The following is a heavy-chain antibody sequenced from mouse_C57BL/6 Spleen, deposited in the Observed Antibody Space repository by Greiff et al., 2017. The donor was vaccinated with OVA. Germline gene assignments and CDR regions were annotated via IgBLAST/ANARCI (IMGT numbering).Heavy chain of an antibody. CDR2: IYPGDGDT. CDR3: ARGGYYSAMDY. Sequence: QVQLQQSGAELVKPGASVKISCKASGYAFSSYWMNWVKQRPGMGLEWIGQIYPGDGDTNYNGKFKGKATLTADKSSSTAYMQLSSLTSEDSAVYFCARGGYYSAMDYWGQGTSVTVSS. D-gene: IGHD2-12*01. J-gene: IGHJ4*01. CDR1: GYAFSSYW. V-gene: IGHV1-80*01.